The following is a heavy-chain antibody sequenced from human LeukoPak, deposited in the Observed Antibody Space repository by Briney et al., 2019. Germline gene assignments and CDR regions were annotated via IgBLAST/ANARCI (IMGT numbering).Heavy chain of an antibody. J-gene: IGHJ5*02. CDR1: GYTFTSYD. D-gene: IGHD2-15*01. CDR2: MNPNSGNT. V-gene: IGHV1-8*01. CDR3: ARDRGYCSGGSCLRSRSWFDP. Sequence: ASVKVSCKASGYTFTSYDINWVRQATGQGLEWMGWMNPNSGNTGYAQKFQGRVTMTRNTSISTAYMELSSLRSEDTAVYYCARDRGYCSGGSCLRSRSWFDPWGQGTLVTVSS.